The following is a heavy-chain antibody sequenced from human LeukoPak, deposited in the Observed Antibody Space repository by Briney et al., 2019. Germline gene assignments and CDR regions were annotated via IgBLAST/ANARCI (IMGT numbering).Heavy chain of an antibody. J-gene: IGHJ4*02. Sequence: ASVKVSCKASGYTFTSYYMHWVRQAPGQGLEWMGIINPSGGSTSYAQKFQGRVTMTRDTSTSTVYMELSSLRSEDTAVYYCAREGGYYDSSGNSHDYWGQGTLVTVSS. CDR3: AREGGYYDSSGNSHDY. V-gene: IGHV1-46*01. CDR1: GYTFTSYY. D-gene: IGHD3-22*01. CDR2: INPSGGST.